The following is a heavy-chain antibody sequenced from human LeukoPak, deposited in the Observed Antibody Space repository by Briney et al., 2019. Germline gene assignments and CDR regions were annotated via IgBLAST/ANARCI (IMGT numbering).Heavy chain of an antibody. D-gene: IGHD3-10*01. CDR3: ARAVLLWFGESPYYFDY. V-gene: IGHV4-59*01. Sequence: SETLSLSCAVSGGSISSYYWSWIRQPPGKGLEWISYICYGGSTTYNPSPKSRVAISVDTTTNHFSLKLSSVPAADPAVDYCARAVLLWFGESPYYFDYWGQGTLVTVSS. CDR2: ICYGGST. J-gene: IGHJ4*02. CDR1: GGSISSYY.